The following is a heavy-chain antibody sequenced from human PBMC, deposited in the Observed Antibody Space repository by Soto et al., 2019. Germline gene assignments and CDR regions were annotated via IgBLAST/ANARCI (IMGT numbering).Heavy chain of an antibody. J-gene: IGHJ4*02. CDR2: INAGNGNT. CDR3: SRGYPPRDQLGNLPGAF. Sequence: ASVKVSCKASGYTFTSYSMHWVRQAPGQRLEWMGWINAGNGNTKYSQKFQGRVTITRDTSASTAYMELSSLRSEDTAIYYCSRGYPPRDQLGNLPGAFWGQGTLVTVSS. V-gene: IGHV1-3*01. D-gene: IGHD1-1*01. CDR1: GYTFTSYS.